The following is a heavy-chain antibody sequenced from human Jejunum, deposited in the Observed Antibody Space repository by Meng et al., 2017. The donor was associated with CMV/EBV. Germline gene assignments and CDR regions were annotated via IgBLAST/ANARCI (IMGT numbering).Heavy chain of an antibody. CDR2: ISNSGSYV. V-gene: IGHV3-21*01. CDR3: ARDIGDCVSTTCYYFDS. J-gene: IGHJ4*02. D-gene: IGHD2-2*03. CDR1: FTFSDYS. Sequence: FTFSDYSMNWVSQAPGKGLEWVSSISNSGSYVYYADSVKGRFTISRDNSKNSLSLQMNSLRAEDTAVYYCARDIGDCVSTTCYYFDSWGQGALVTVSS.